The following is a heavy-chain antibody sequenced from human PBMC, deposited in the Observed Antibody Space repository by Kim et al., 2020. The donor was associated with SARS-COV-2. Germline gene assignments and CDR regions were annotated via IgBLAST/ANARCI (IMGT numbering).Heavy chain of an antibody. CDR1: GVAISSTSYF. CDR3: VRHGDRYSDTWNRGYSDLHPHATDV. CDR2: VYYTGSA. Sequence: SETLSLTCTVSGVAISSTSYFWGWIRQPPEEGLEWIASVYYTGSAFYSPSLKSRVTISVDTSKNKFSLKSNSVTAADTAVYYCVRHGDRYSDTWNRGYSDLHPHATDVWGRGTTVIVSS. V-gene: IGHV4-39*01. J-gene: IGHJ6*02. D-gene: IGHD1-1*01.